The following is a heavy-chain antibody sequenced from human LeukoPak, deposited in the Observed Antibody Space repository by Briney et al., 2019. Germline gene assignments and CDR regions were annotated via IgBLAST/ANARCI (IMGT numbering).Heavy chain of an antibody. V-gene: IGHV3-13*01. CDR1: GFTFRSYD. Sequence: GGSLRLSCAAYGFTFRSYDIHWVRQVPGKGLERVSVIGTAGDTYYLGSVKGRFTISRENAKNSVYLQMNSLRAGDTAVYYCTRERVTYGMDVWGQGTTVTVSS. D-gene: IGHD3-10*01. J-gene: IGHJ6*02. CDR3: TRERVTYGMDV. CDR2: IGTAGDT.